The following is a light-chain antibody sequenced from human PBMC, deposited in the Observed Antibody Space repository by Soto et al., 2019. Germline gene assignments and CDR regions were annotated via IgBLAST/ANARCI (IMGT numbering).Light chain of an antibody. CDR2: GAS. CDR3: QQYNNWPPWT. V-gene: IGKV3-15*01. CDR1: QSVGSH. J-gene: IGKJ1*01. Sequence: EIVTTQSPTTLSVSAGERASLSCRTSQSVGSHLAWYQQKPGQAPRLLIYGASTRAAGIPARFSGSGSGTEFTLTISSLQSEDFAVYYCQQYNNWPPWTFGQGTKVEIK.